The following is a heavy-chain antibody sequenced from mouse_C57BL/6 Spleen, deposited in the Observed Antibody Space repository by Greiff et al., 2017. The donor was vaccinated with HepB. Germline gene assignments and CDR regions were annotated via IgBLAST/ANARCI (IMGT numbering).Heavy chain of an antibody. Sequence: EVQLVESGGDLVKPGGSLKLSCAASGFTFSSYGMSWVRQTPDKRLEWVATISSGGSYTYYPDSVKGRFTISRDNAKNTLYLQMSSLKSEDTAMYYCARHLYCYDGGAMDYWGQGTSVTVSS. CDR2: ISSGGSYT. J-gene: IGHJ4*01. V-gene: IGHV5-6*01. CDR1: GFTFSSYG. D-gene: IGHD2-12*01. CDR3: ARHLYCYDGGAMDY.